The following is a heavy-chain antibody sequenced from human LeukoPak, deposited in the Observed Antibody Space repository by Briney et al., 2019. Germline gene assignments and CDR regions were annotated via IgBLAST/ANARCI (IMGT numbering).Heavy chain of an antibody. D-gene: IGHD3-3*01. CDR2: ISYEGNNR. J-gene: IGHJ4*02. Sequence: GGSLRLSCTASGFTLSNYAMHWVRRAPGKGLEWVAGISYEGNNRYYADSVKGRFTISRDNHKNTVYLEMNSLRAEDTAVYYCAKGHYESAVRGGHLDYWGQGTLVTVSS. CDR1: GFTLSNYA. V-gene: IGHV3-30*18. CDR3: AKGHYESAVRGGHLDY.